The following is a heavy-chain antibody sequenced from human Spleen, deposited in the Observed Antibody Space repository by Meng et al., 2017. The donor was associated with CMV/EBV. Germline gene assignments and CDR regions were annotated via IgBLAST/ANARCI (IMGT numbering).Heavy chain of an antibody. D-gene: IGHD6-6*01. CDR3: ARMGIAARPRFDY. CDR2: IYYSGST. V-gene: IGHV4-59*01. CDR1: GGSISSYY. Sequence: GSLRLSCTVSGGSISSYYWSWIRQPPGKGLEWIGYIYYSGSTNYNPSLKSRVTISVDTSKNQFSLKLSSVTAADTAVYYCARMGIAARPRFDYWGQGTLVTVSS. J-gene: IGHJ4*02.